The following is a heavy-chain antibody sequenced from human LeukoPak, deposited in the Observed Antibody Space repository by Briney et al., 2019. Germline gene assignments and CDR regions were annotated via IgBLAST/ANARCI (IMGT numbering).Heavy chain of an antibody. CDR1: GGSISSSSYY. CDR3: ARDGRDYDSSGQLNAFDI. CDR2: IYYSGST. V-gene: IGHV4-39*02. Sequence: SETLSLTCTVSGGSISSSSYYWGWIRQPPGKGLEWIGSIYYSGSTYYNPSLKSRVTISVDTSKNQFSLKLSSVTAADTAVYYCARDGRDYDSSGQLNAFDIWGQGTMVTVSS. J-gene: IGHJ3*02. D-gene: IGHD3-22*01.